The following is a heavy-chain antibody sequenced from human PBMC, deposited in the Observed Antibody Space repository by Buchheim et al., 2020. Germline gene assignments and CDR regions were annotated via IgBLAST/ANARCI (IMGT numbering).Heavy chain of an antibody. CDR3: AKGVGATSSYGMDV. CDR2: ISGSGNST. Sequence: EVQLLESGGGLVQPGGSLRLSCAASRFTFSSYAMTWVRQAPGKGLEWVSTISGSGNSTYYTDSVKGRFTIFRDNSKTTLYLQMNSLRAEDTAVYYCAKGVGATSSYGMDVWGQGTT. J-gene: IGHJ6*02. V-gene: IGHV3-23*01. D-gene: IGHD1-26*01. CDR1: RFTFSSYA.